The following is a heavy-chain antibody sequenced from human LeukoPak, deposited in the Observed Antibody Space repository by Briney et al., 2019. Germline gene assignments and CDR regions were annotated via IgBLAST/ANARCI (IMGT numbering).Heavy chain of an antibody. CDR1: GFTVSSNY. D-gene: IGHD5-18*01. CDR3: VEGGAARFDY. Sequence: GVSLRLSCAASGFTVSSNYMSWVRQAPGKGLEWVSVIYSGGSTNYADSVKGRFTISRDNSKNTLYLQMNSLRAEDTAVYYCVEGGAARFDYWGQGTLVAVSS. CDR2: IYSGGST. J-gene: IGHJ4*02. V-gene: IGHV3-53*01.